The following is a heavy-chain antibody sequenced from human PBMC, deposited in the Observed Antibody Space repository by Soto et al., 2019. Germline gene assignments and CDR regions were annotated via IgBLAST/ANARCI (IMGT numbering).Heavy chain of an antibody. V-gene: IGHV1-18*01. CDR1: GYIFTKYG. J-gene: IGHJ5*02. CDR2: INVYNGDR. Sequence: QVQVVQSGPELKKPGASVKVSCKAQGYIFTKYGIGWVRQAPGHGLEWMGLINVYNGDRKVAQKFQDRVSMTNDTATDTAYMELKSVRSGDTAVYYCARLQLGGDRMLNWFDPWGQGTLVTVSS. CDR3: ARLQLGGDRMLNWFDP. D-gene: IGHD2-21*02.